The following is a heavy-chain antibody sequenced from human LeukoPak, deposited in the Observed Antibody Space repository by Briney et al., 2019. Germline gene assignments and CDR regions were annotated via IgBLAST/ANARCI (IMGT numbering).Heavy chain of an antibody. V-gene: IGHV3-23*01. CDR2: ISGSGGST. J-gene: IGHJ3*02. CDR1: GFTFSSYA. Sequence: TGGSLRLSCAASGFTFSSYAMSWVRQAPGKGLEWVSAISGSGGSTYYADSVKGRFTISRDNSKNTLYLQMNSLRAEDTAVYYCARYSSSWYPGSHAFDIWGQGTMVTVSS. D-gene: IGHD6-13*01. CDR3: ARYSSSWYPGSHAFDI.